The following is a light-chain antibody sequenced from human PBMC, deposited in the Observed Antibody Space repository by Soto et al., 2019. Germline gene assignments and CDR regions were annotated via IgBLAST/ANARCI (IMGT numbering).Light chain of an antibody. CDR1: SSDVGAYNY. CDR3: ASYTRSSTWV. Sequence: QSALTQPASVSGSPGQSITISCTGTSSDVGAYNYVSWYQQHPGKAPKLMIYEVSSRPSGVSNRFSGSKSGNTASLTISGLQAEDEADYYCASYTRSSTWVFGGGTKVTVL. CDR2: EVS. V-gene: IGLV2-14*01. J-gene: IGLJ3*02.